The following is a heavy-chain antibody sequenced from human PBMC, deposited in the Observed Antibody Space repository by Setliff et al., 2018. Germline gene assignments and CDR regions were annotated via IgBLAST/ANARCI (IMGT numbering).Heavy chain of an antibody. Sequence: ESGPTLVNPTQTLTLTCTFSGFSLSTTETHVSWIRQPPGKAPEWLARLDWDDDKFYNTSLRSRLTLSKDTSKNQVILTMTNMDPADTATYYRARLPPLVQNNGASNHAFDVWGPGAVVTVSS. D-gene: IGHD6-6*01. J-gene: IGHJ3*01. V-gene: IGHV2-70*04. CDR2: LDWDDDK. CDR1: GFSLSTTETH. CDR3: ARLPPLVQNNGASNHAFDV.